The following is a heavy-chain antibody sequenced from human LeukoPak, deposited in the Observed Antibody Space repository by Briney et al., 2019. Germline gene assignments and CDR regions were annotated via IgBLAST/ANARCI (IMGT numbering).Heavy chain of an antibody. Sequence: ASVKVSCKASGYSFTNYALHWVRQAPGQRLEWMGWTNGATGNTRFSQDFLGRLTITIDTSASTSYMELSSLRSEDTAVYYCARSPGGNARTWLDYWGQGALVTVSS. CDR2: TNGATGNT. J-gene: IGHJ4*02. V-gene: IGHV1-3*02. CDR1: GYSFTNYA. D-gene: IGHD4-23*01. CDR3: ARSPGGNARTWLDY.